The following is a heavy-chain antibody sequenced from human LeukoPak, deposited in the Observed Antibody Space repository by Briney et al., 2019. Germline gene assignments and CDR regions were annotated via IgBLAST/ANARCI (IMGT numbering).Heavy chain of an antibody. J-gene: IGHJ4*02. Sequence: ASEKVSCKASGYTFTTYGISWVRQAPGQGLEWMGWISTDSGYTTYAQKFQGRLTMTTETSTTTAYMELRSLRSDDTAVYYCARDWYCSGGSCSDYFDYWGQGTLVTVSS. V-gene: IGHV1-18*01. CDR2: ISTDSGYT. CDR3: ARDWYCSGGSCSDYFDY. D-gene: IGHD2-15*01. CDR1: GYTFTTYG.